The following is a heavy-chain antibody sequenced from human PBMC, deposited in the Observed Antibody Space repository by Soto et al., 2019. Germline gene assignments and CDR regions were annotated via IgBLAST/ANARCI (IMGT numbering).Heavy chain of an antibody. J-gene: IGHJ4*01. CDR1: GFTFSSYG. D-gene: IGHD4-17*01. V-gene: IGHV3-30*03. CDR3: AIAAGTVTTFYFDY. Sequence: QVQLVESGGGVVQPGRSLRLSCAASGFTFSSYGMHWVRQAPGKGLEWVAVISYDGSNKYYADSVKGRFTISRDNSKNTLYLQMNSLRAEDTAVYYCAIAAGTVTTFYFDYWGHGTLVTVSS. CDR2: ISYDGSNK.